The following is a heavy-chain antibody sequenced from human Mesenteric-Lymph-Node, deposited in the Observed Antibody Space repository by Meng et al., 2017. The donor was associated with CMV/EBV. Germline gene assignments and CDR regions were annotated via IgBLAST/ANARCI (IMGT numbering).Heavy chain of an antibody. J-gene: IGHJ4*02. Sequence: CAGYGGSFSGYYGSWIRQPPGKGLGWIGEINHSGSTNYNPSLKGRVTISVDTSKNQISLKLSSVTAADTAVYYCARGGYSGYDWAYYWGQGILVTVSS. D-gene: IGHD5-12*01. CDR1: GGSFSGYY. V-gene: IGHV4-34*01. CDR3: ARGGYSGYDWAYY. CDR2: INHSGST.